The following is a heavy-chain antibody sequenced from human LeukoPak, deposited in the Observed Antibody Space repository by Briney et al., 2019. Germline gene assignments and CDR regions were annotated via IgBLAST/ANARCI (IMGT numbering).Heavy chain of an antibody. Sequence: SETLSLTCTVPGGSISSYYWSWIRQPPGKGLEWIGYIYYSGSTNYNPSLKSRVTISVDTSKNQFSLKLRSVTAADTAVYYCARVTGYMIEDYFDYWGQGILVTVSS. V-gene: IGHV4-59*01. CDR2: IYYSGST. D-gene: IGHD3-9*01. J-gene: IGHJ4*02. CDR3: ARVTGYMIEDYFDY. CDR1: GGSISSYY.